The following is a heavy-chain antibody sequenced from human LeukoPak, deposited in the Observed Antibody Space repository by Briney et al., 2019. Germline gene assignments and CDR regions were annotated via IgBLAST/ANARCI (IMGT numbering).Heavy chain of an antibody. CDR1: GGSISSSNW. V-gene: IGHV4-4*02. Sequence: SGTLSLTCAVSGGSISSSNWWSWVRQPPGKGLEWIGEIYHSGSTNYNPSLKSRVTISVDKSKNQFSLKLSSVTAADTAVYYCARVRVAVAGPPFDYWGQGTLVTVSS. J-gene: IGHJ4*02. CDR3: ARVRVAVAGPPFDY. D-gene: IGHD6-19*01. CDR2: IYHSGST.